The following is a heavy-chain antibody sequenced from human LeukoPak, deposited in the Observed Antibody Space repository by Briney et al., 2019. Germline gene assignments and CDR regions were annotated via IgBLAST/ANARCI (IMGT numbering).Heavy chain of an antibody. D-gene: IGHD3-10*01. J-gene: IGHJ4*02. CDR1: GYTFTGYY. CDR2: INPNSGGT. CDR3: ARDHYYGSGSYYKGDY. Sequence: ASVKVSCKASGYTFTGYYMHWVRQAPGQGLEWMGQINPNSGGTNYAQKFQGRVTMTRDTSISTAYMELSRLRSDDTAVYYCARDHYYGSGSYYKGDYWGQGTLVTVSS. V-gene: IGHV1-2*06.